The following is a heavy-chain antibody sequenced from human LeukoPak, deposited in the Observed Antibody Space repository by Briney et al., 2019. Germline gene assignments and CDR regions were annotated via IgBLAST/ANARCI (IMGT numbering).Heavy chain of an antibody. CDR3: ARETGDPYYFDY. D-gene: IGHD4-17*01. J-gene: IGHJ4*02. CDR2: LSDSGTTT. Sequence: GGSLRLSCAASGFTFSSYAMSWVRQAPGKGLEWVSALSDSGTTTYYADSVKGRFTISRDNSKNTLYPQMNSLRAEDTAVYYCARETGDPYYFDYWGQGTLVTVSS. V-gene: IGHV3-23*01. CDR1: GFTFSSYA.